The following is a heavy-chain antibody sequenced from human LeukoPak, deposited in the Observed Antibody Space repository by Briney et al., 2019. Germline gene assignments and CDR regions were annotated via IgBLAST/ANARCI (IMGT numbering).Heavy chain of an antibody. CDR2: IYYSGST. CDR3: AREEKVRGIVRFDP. J-gene: IGHJ5*02. D-gene: IGHD3-10*01. V-gene: IGHV4-59*01. Sequence: SETLSLTCTVSGGSISSYYWSWIRQPPGKGLEWIGYIYYSGSTNYNPSLKSRVTISVDTSKNQFSLKLSSVTAADTAVYYCAREEKVRGIVRFDPWGQGTLVTVSS. CDR1: GGSISSYY.